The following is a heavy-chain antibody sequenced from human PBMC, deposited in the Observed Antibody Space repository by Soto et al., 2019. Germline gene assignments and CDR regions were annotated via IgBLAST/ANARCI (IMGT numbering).Heavy chain of an antibody. V-gene: IGHV4-59*08. Sequence: PSETLSLTCTVSGGSISSYYWSWIRQPPGKGLEWIGYIYYSGSTNYNPSLKSRVTISVDTSKNQFSLKLSSVTAADTAVYYCARHSDSGYDYDFDYWGRGTLVTVSS. CDR2: IYYSGST. J-gene: IGHJ4*02. CDR3: ARHSDSGYDYDFDY. CDR1: GGSISSYY. D-gene: IGHD5-12*01.